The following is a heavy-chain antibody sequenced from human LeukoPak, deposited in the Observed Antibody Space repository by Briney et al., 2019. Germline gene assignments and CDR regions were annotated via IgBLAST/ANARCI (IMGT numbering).Heavy chain of an antibody. CDR2: IIPIFGTA. D-gene: IGHD5-24*01. CDR1: GGTFSSYA. Sequence: SVKVSCKASGGTFSSYAISWVRQAPGQGLEWMGGIIPIFGTANYAQKFQGRVTITTDESTSTAYMELSSLRSEDTAVYYCAGGIDGYNLVDYWGQGTLVTVAS. V-gene: IGHV1-69*05. J-gene: IGHJ4*02. CDR3: AGGIDGYNLVDY.